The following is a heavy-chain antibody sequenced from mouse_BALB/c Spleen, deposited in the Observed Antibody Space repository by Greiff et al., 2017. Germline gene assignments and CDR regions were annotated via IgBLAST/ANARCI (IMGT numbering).Heavy chain of an antibody. V-gene: IGHV5-17*02. Sequence: EVMLVESGGGLVQPGGSRKLSCAASGFTFSSFGMHWVRQAPEKGLEWVAYISSGSSTIYYADTVKGLFTISRDNPKNTLFLQMTSLRSEDTAMYYCAREDGYPAWFAYWGQGTLVTVSA. CDR3: AREDGYPAWFAY. D-gene: IGHD2-3*01. CDR1: GFTFSSFG. CDR2: ISSGSSTI. J-gene: IGHJ3*01.